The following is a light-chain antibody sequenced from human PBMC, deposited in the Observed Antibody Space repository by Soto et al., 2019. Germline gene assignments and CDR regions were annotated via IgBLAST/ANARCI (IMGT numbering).Light chain of an antibody. CDR2: GAS. V-gene: IGKV3-20*01. CDR1: QSVSSFY. J-gene: IGKJ1*01. CDR3: QHFGNSRWT. Sequence: EIVLTQSPGTLSLSPGERATLSCRASQSVSSFYLAWYQQKPGQAPRVLICGASSRATGVPDRFSGSGSGTDFTLTISRLEPEDFAVYYCQHFGNSRWTFGQGTKVEIK.